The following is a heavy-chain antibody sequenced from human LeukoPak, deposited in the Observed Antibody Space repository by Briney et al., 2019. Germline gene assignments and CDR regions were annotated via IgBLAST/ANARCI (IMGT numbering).Heavy chain of an antibody. CDR3: ASTGVVVSASDN. V-gene: IGHV3-48*03. J-gene: IGHJ4*02. D-gene: IGHD2-21*02. Sequence: WETLRLSCAASGFTFSRYAMNWVRQAPGTGLEWVSYISSSGSTIYYADSVKGRFTISRDNAKNSLYLQMNSLRAEDTAVYYCASTGVVVSASDNCGQGTLVTVS. CDR2: ISSSGSTI. CDR1: GFTFSRYA.